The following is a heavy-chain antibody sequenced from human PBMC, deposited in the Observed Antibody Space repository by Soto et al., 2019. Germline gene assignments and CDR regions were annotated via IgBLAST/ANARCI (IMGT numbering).Heavy chain of an antibody. V-gene: IGHV1-18*04. J-gene: IGHJ6*02. Sequence: GASVKVSCKASGYTFTSYGISWVRQAPGQGLEWMGWISAYNGNTNYAQKLQGRVTMTTDTSTSTAYMELRSLRSDDTAVYYCARDSNWNYRYYYGMDVWGQGTPVTVSS. CDR3: ARDSNWNYRYYYGMDV. D-gene: IGHD1-7*01. CDR1: GYTFTSYG. CDR2: ISAYNGNT.